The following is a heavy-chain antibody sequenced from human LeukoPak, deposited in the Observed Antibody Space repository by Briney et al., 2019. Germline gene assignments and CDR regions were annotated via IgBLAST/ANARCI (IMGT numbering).Heavy chain of an antibody. CDR3: ARGGIEATISYYYMGV. D-gene: IGHD5-12*01. Sequence: GGSLRLSCAASGFTFSSYAMHWVRQAPGRGLEWVSTIRGNGGRTYYANSMKGRFTISRDNSKNTQYLQMDSRIAEKTAVYYCARGGIEATISYYYMGVLGKGTTVTVSS. J-gene: IGHJ6*03. CDR2: IRGNGGRT. V-gene: IGHV3-64*01. CDR1: GFTFSSYA.